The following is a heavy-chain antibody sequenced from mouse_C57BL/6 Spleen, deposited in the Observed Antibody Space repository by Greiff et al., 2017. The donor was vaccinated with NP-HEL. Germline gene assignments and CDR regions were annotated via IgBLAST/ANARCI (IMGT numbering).Heavy chain of an antibody. Sequence: QVQLQQPGAELVRPGSSVKLSCKASGYTFTSYWMHWVKQRPIQGLEWIGNIDPSDSETHYNQKFKDKATLTVDKSSSTAYMQLSSLTSEDSAVYYVARWDGSIYKAMDDWGQGTSVTVSS. J-gene: IGHJ4*01. CDR1: GYTFTSYW. CDR2: IDPSDSET. V-gene: IGHV1-52*01. D-gene: IGHD1-1*01. CDR3: ARWDGSIYKAMDD.